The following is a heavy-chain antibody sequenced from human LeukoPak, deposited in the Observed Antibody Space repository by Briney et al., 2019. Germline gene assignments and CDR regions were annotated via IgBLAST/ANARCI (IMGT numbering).Heavy chain of an antibody. J-gene: IGHJ6*03. Sequence: PGGSLRLSCAASGFTFSSDGLSWVRQAPGEGLEWVSAISGSGGSTYYADSVKGRFTISRDSSKNTLYLQMNSLSAEDTAVYYCAKRRLWFGEFDDYYYYYYMDVWGKGTTVTISS. D-gene: IGHD3-10*01. V-gene: IGHV3-23*01. CDR1: GFTFSSDG. CDR2: ISGSGGST. CDR3: AKRRLWFGEFDDYYYYYYMDV.